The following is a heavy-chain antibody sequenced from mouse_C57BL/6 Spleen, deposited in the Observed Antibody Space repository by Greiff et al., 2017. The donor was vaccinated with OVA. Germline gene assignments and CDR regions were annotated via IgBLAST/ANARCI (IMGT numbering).Heavy chain of an antibody. Sequence: VQLQQSGPELVKPGASVKISCKASGYTFTDYYMNWVKQSHGKSLEWIGDINPNNGGTSYNQKFKGKATLTVDKSSSTAYMELRSLTSEDSAVYYCARRGEGTLDYWGQGTTLTVSS. J-gene: IGHJ2*01. CDR3: ARRGEGTLDY. D-gene: IGHD3-3*01. CDR1: GYTFTDYY. CDR2: INPNNGGT. V-gene: IGHV1-26*01.